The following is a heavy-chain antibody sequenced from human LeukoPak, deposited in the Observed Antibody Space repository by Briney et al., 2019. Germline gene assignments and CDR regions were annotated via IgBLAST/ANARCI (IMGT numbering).Heavy chain of an antibody. CDR2: IYYSGST. Sequence: SETLSLTCTVSGGSISSYYWSWIRQPPGKGLEWIGSIYYSGSTYYNPSLKSRVTISVDTSKNQFSLKLSSVTAADTAVYYCARGEMATINWGQGTLVTVSS. V-gene: IGHV4-59*12. CDR1: GGSISSYY. J-gene: IGHJ4*02. CDR3: ARGEMATIN. D-gene: IGHD5-24*01.